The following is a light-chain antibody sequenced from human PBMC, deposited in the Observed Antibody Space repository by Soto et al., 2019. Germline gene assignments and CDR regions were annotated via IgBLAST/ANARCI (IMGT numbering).Light chain of an antibody. CDR3: QQYDSYPYT. Sequence: DLQMTQSPSTLSGSVGDRVTITCRASQTISSWLAWYQQKPGKAPKLLIYKASTLKSGVPSRFSGSGSGTEFTLTISSLQPDDFATYYCQQYDSYPYTFGQGTKLEIK. CDR2: KAS. CDR1: QTISSW. J-gene: IGKJ2*01. V-gene: IGKV1-5*03.